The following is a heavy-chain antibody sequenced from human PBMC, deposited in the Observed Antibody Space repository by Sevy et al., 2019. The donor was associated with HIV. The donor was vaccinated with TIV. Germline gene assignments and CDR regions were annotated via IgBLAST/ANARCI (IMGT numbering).Heavy chain of an antibody. V-gene: IGHV4-4*02. CDR3: ARTIFKYNWFDP. CDR1: GGSISSSNW. CDR2: IYHSGST. D-gene: IGHD3-3*01. J-gene: IGHJ5*02. Sequence: SETMSLTCAVSGGSISSSNWWSWVRQPPGKGLEWIGEIYHSGSTNYNPSLKSRVTISVDKSKNQFSLKLSSVTAADTAVYYCARTIFKYNWFDPWGQGTLVTVSS.